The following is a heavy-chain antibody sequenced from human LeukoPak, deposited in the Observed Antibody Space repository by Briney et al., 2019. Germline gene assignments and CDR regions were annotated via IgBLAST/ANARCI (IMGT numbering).Heavy chain of an antibody. CDR1: GYTFTGSY. V-gene: IGHV1-2*02. D-gene: IGHD6-19*01. CDR3: ARASGWYTFNY. J-gene: IGHJ4*02. CDR2: VNPNSGGT. Sequence: ASVKVSCKASGYTFTGSYMHWVRQAPGQGLEWMGWVNPNSGGTNYAQKFQGRVTMTRDTSISTAYMELSRLRSDDTAVYYCARASGWYTFNYWGQGTLVTVSS.